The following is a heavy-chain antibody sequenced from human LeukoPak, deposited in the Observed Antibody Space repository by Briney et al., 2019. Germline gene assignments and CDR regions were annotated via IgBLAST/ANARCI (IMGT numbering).Heavy chain of an antibody. CDR2: INPSSGGT. Sequence: ASVKVSCKTSGYTFSDYYLHWVRQAPGQGLEWMGWINPSSGGTKYVQKFQGRVTMTRDTSISTDYMELSRLRSDDTAVYYCARPIRGSYVEDAFDMWGQGTMVTVSA. D-gene: IGHD1-26*01. CDR1: GYTFSDYY. J-gene: IGHJ3*02. CDR3: ARPIRGSYVEDAFDM. V-gene: IGHV1-2*02.